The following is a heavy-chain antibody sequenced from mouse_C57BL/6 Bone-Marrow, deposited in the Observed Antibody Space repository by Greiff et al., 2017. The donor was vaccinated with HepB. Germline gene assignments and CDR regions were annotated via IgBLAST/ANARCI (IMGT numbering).Heavy chain of an antibody. D-gene: IGHD1-1*01. CDR1: GYTFTSYW. Sequence: QVHVKQPGAELVMPGASVKLSCKASGYTFTSYWMHWVKQRPGQGLEWIGEIDPSDSYTNYNQKFKGKSTLTVDKSSSTAYMQLSSLTSEDSAVYYCVITTVVPDYWGQGTSVTVSS. J-gene: IGHJ4*01. CDR2: IDPSDSYT. CDR3: VITTVVPDY. V-gene: IGHV1-69*01.